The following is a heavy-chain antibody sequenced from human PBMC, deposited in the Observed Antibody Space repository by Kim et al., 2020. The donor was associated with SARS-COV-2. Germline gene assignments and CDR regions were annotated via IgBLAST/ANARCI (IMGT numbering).Heavy chain of an antibody. J-gene: IGHJ6*01. CDR2: IRSNANSYDS. D-gene: IGHD3-3*01. Sequence: GGSLRLSCAASGFTFSGSAMHWVRQASGKGLEWVGRIRSNANSYDSAYAVSGRGTISIYRDDSKNTAYLQMNSPKTAATAVYSCTSLNRDYDSLGSYYY. CDR1: GFTFSGSA. CDR3: TSLNRDYDSLGSYYY. V-gene: IGHV3-73*01.